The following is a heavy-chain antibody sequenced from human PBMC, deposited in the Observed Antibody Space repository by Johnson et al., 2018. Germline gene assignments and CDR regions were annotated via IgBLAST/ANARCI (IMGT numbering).Heavy chain of an antibody. CDR1: GDSMSAMTSSFYY. J-gene: IGHJ3*02. CDR2: IYSSGST. Sequence: VQLGEAGPRLVEPSETLSLTCTVSGDSMSAMTSSFYYWVWIRQPPGKGLEWIGTIYSSGSTQYSPSPKSRRTIPADPSKKQFSLRLSPVTAPDTALYYCASHTDCFDGTCQPDPDGLDIWGQGTMVTVSS. CDR3: ASHTDCFDGTCQPDPDGLDI. D-gene: IGHD2-15*01. V-gene: IGHV4-39*01.